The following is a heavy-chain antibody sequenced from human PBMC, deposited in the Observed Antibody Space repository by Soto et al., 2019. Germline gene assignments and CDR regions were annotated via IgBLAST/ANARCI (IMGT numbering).Heavy chain of an antibody. CDR3: ARGIEGWYQGRYYYGMDV. CDR1: VGSISSGSYY. J-gene: IGHJ6*02. V-gene: IGHV4-61*01. Sequence: VSVGSISSGSYYWSWIRQPPGKGLEWIGYIYYSGSTNYNPSLKSRVTISVDTSKNQFSLKLSSVTAADTAVYYCARGIEGWYQGRYYYGMDVWGQGTTVTVSS. CDR2: IYYSGST. D-gene: IGHD6-19*01.